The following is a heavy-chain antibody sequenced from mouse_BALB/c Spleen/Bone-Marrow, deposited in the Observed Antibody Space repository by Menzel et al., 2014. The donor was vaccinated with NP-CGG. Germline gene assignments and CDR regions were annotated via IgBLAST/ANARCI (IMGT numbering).Heavy chain of an antibody. CDR2: INPSNGRT. V-gene: IGHV1S81*02. CDR3: HLWLRREAWFAY. D-gene: IGHD2-2*01. CDR1: GYTFTSYW. J-gene: IGHJ3*01. Sequence: QVQLQQSGAELVKPGASVKLSCKASGYTFTSYWMHWVKQRPGQGLEWIGEINPSNGRTNYNEKFKSKATLTVDKSSSTAYMQLSSLTSEDSAVYYCHLWLRREAWFAYWGQGTLVTVSA.